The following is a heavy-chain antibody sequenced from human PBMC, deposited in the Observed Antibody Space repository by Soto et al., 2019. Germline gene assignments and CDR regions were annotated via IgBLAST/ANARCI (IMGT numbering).Heavy chain of an antibody. CDR3: ARDRAYSHGTVEPYYYGMDV. V-gene: IGHV1-18*01. D-gene: IGHD5-18*01. J-gene: IGHJ6*02. CDR2: ISAYNGNT. Sequence: ASVKVSYKASGYTFTSYGISWVRQAPGQGLEWMGWISAYNGNTNYAQKLQGRVTMTTDTSTSTAYMELRSLRSDDTAVYYCARDRAYSHGTVEPYYYGMDVCGQGTTVTVSS. CDR1: GYTFTSYG.